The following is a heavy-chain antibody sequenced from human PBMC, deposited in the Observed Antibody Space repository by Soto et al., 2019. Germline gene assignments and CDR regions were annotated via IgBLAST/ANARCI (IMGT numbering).Heavy chain of an antibody. D-gene: IGHD3-9*01. Sequence: PSETLSLTCVVSGAYISGADSYWFLIRKPPGKGLEWIGYIAYSGDTYYNPSLMRRVTISADRSENKFSLTLKSATAADTAVYFCARDFERSAIGPWGQGTSVTVSS. CDR3: ARDFERSAIGP. CDR2: IAYSGDT. CDR1: GAYISGADSY. J-gene: IGHJ5*02. V-gene: IGHV4-31*11.